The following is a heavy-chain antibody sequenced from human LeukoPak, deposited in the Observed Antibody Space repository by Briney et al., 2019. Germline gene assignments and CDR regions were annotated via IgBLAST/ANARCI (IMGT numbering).Heavy chain of an antibody. J-gene: IGHJ4*02. CDR2: ISPSGGSI. Sequence: PGGSLRLSCAASGLLLSSYEMNWVRQAPGKGLEWVSYISPSGGSIYYADSVKGRFTISRDNAKNSLYLQMNSLRDEDTAVYYCARDLLWWGQGTLVTVSS. CDR3: ARDLLW. V-gene: IGHV3-48*03. CDR1: GLLLSSYE. D-gene: IGHD3-10*01.